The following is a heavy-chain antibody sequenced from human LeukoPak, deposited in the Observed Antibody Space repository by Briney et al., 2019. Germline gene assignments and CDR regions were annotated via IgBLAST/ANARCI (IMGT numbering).Heavy chain of an antibody. CDR1: GFTFSSYA. CDR2: ISYDGSNK. V-gene: IGHV3-30-3*01. CDR3: ARGCSSTSCYRP. J-gene: IGHJ5*02. D-gene: IGHD2-2*02. Sequence: GRSLRLSCAASGFTFSSYAMHWVRQAPGKGLEWVAVISYDGSNKYYADSVKGRFTISRDNSKNTLYPQMNSLRAEDTAVYYCARGCSSTSCYRPWGQGTLVTVSS.